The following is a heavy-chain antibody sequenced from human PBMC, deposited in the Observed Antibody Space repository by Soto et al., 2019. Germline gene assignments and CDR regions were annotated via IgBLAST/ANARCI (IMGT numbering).Heavy chain of an antibody. CDR3: ARAMRVAAAGGDYYYYGMDV. CDR1: GFTFSSYA. Sequence: QVQLVESGGGVVQPGRSLRLSCAASGFTFSSYAMHWVRQAPGKGLEWVAVISYDGSNKYYADSVKGRFTISRDNSKNTLYLQMNSLRAEDTAVYYCARAMRVAAAGGDYYYYGMDVWGQGTTVTVSS. D-gene: IGHD6-13*01. CDR2: ISYDGSNK. J-gene: IGHJ6*02. V-gene: IGHV3-30-3*01.